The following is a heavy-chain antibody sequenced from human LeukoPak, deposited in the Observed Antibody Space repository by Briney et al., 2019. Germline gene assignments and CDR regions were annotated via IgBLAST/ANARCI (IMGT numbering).Heavy chain of an antibody. CDR2: IYYSGST. V-gene: IGHV4-59*01. D-gene: IGHD1-7*01. J-gene: IGHJ6*03. CDR3: ARAAPPPWRMEWNYLAGNYYYMDV. Sequence: SETLSLTCTVSGGSISSYYWSWIRQPPGKGLEWIGYIYYSGSTNYNPSLKSRVTISVDTSKNQFSLKLSSVTAADTAVYYCARAAPPPWRMEWNYLAGNYYYMDVWGKGTTVTVSS. CDR1: GGSISSYY.